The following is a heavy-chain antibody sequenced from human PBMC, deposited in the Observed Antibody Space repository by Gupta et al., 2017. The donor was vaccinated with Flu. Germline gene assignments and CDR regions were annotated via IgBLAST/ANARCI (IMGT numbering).Heavy chain of an antibody. J-gene: IGHJ6*02. V-gene: IGHV3-33*01. Sequence: QVQLVESGGGVVQPGRSLRLSCAASGFTFSSYGMHWVRQAPGKGLEWVAVIWYDGSNKYYADSVKGRFTISRDNSKNTLYLQMNSLRAEDTAVYYCARPRRPGYGGYQDPWYYYYYGMDVWGQGTTVTVSS. CDR1: GFTFSSYG. D-gene: IGHD5-12*01. CDR2: IWYDGSNK. CDR3: ARPRRPGYGGYQDPWYYYYYGMDV.